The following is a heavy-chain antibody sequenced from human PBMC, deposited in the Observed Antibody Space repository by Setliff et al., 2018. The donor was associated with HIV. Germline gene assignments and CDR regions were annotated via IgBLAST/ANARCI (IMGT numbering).Heavy chain of an antibody. V-gene: IGHV4-61*02. Sequence: SETLSLTCTVSGGSISSGSYYWSWIRQPAGKGLEWIGRIYTSGSTNYNPSLKSRVTISIDTSNNQFSLKLSSMTAADTAVYYCARDVSSSYYFQHWGQGTLVTSPQ. CDR1: GGSISSGSYY. D-gene: IGHD6-13*01. CDR3: ARDVSSSYYFQH. CDR2: IYTSGST. J-gene: IGHJ1*01.